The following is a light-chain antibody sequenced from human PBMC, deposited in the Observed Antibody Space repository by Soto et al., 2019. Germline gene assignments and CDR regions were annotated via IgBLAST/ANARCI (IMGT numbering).Light chain of an antibody. CDR2: WTS. CDR3: QQYYSAPYT. J-gene: IGKJ2*01. CDR1: QSVLYSHNNESY. Sequence: DIVLTQSPDSLAVSLGERATINCKSSQSVLYSHNNESYLAWFQKKPGQPPKLLVYWTSARGSAVPDRFSGSGSGTDFTLTISSLQAEDVAIDYCQQYYSAPYTFGQGTKVEI. V-gene: IGKV4-1*01.